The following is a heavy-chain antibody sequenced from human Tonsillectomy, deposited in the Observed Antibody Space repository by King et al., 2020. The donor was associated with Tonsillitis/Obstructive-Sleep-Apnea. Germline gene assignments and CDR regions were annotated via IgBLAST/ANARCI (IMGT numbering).Heavy chain of an antibody. J-gene: IGHJ4*02. CDR3: ARADVRRDPAAPFDY. D-gene: IGHD3-10*01. CDR2: ISYDGSNK. V-gene: IGHV3-30*04. CDR1: GFTFSRYA. Sequence: VQLVESGGGVVQPGRSLRLSCAASGFTFSRYAMHWVREAPGKGLEWVALISYDGSNKYYADSVKGRFTISRDNSKNTLYLQMNSLRGEDTAVYYCARADVRRDPAAPFDYWGQGTLVTVSS.